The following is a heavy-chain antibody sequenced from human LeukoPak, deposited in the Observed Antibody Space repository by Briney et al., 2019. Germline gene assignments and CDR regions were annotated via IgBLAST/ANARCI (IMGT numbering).Heavy chain of an antibody. Sequence: GASVKVSCKASGGTFSSYAISWVRQAPGQGLEWMGGIIPIFGTANYAQKFQGRVTITADESTSTAYMELSSLRSEDTAVYYCASGPGYSYGYLPSDWGQGTLVTVSS. CDR1: GGTFSSYA. CDR3: ASGPGYSYGYLPSD. D-gene: IGHD5-18*01. J-gene: IGHJ4*02. V-gene: IGHV1-69*13. CDR2: IIPIFGTA.